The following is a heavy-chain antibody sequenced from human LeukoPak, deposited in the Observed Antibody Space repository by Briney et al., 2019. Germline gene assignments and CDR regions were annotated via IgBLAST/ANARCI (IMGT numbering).Heavy chain of an antibody. CDR3: ARDLVGIGFSW. V-gene: IGHV3-53*01. CDR2: IYSGGST. CDR1: GFTVSSYY. Sequence: PGGSLRLSCAASGFTVSSYYMRWVRQAPGKGLEWVSVIYSGGSTYYADSVKGRFTISRDNSKNTLYLQMNSLRAEDTAVYYCARDLVGIGFSWWGQGTLVTVSS. D-gene: IGHD1-26*01. J-gene: IGHJ4*02.